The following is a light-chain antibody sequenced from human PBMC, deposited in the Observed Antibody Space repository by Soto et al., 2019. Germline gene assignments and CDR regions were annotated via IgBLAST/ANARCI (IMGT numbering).Light chain of an antibody. Sequence: EIVMTQSPASLSVSPGERATLSCRASQSVSSNLAWYQQKPGQAPRLLIHGASARATGIPDRFSGSGSGTEFTLTISSLQSEDVAVYYCQQYNNWMWTFGQGTKLDI. CDR1: QSVSSN. V-gene: IGKV3-15*01. CDR2: GAS. CDR3: QQYNNWMWT. J-gene: IGKJ1*01.